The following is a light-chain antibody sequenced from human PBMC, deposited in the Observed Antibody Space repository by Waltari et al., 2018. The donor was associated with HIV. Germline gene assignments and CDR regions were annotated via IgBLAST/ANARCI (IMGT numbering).Light chain of an antibody. J-gene: IGLJ2*01. Sequence: SDLTQPASVSGFLGQSITISCTGADSDFGFYNFISWYQQQPGKVPKLLLYEVETRASGVHGLFSGSKSGNTASLTISGLQVEDEGLYHCASYTADDTVLFGGGTTVTV. CDR2: EVE. V-gene: IGLV2-14*01. CDR3: ASYTADDTVL. CDR1: DSDFGFYNF.